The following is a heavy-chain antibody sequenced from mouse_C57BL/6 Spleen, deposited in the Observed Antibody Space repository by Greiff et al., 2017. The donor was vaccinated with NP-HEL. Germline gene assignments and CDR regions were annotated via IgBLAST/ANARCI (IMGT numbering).Heavy chain of an antibody. CDR3: ARSTVVSTRGMDY. J-gene: IGHJ4*01. V-gene: IGHV7-3*01. CDR2: ISNKANGYTT. Sequence: EVMLVESGGGLVQPGGSLSLSCAASGFTFTDYYMSWVRQPPGKALEWLGFISNKANGYTTEYSASVKGRFTISRDKSQCILYRQVDALIAEDRATDYWARSTVVSTRGMDYWGQGTSVTVSA. D-gene: IGHD1-1*01. CDR1: GFTFTDYY.